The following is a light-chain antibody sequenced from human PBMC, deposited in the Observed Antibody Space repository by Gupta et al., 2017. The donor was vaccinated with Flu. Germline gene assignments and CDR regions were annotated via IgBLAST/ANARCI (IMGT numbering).Light chain of an antibody. CDR3: ASWDDSLSGQVV. J-gene: IGLJ2*01. CDR2: VNN. Sequence: QSGLTQPPSASGTPGQRVSISCSGSSSSIGSNTVNWYQHLPGTAPKLLIYVNNQRPSGVPDRFSGSKSGTSASLAISGLQAGDEADYYCASWDDSLSGQVVFGGGTKLTVL. CDR1: SSSIGSNT. V-gene: IGLV1-44*01.